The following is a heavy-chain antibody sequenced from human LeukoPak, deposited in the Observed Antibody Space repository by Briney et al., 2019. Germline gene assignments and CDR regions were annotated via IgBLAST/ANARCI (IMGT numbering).Heavy chain of an antibody. J-gene: IGHJ4*02. CDR1: GFTFSSYE. D-gene: IGHD1-1*01. CDR3: ARGNWNDDPPYYFDY. CDR2: ISSRGTTI. Sequence: GGSLRLSCAASGFTFSSYEMNWVRQAPGKGLEWVSYISSRGTTIYHADSVKGRFTISRDNAKNSLYLQMNSLRAEDTAVYYCARGNWNDDPPYYFDYWGQGTLVTVSS. V-gene: IGHV3-48*03.